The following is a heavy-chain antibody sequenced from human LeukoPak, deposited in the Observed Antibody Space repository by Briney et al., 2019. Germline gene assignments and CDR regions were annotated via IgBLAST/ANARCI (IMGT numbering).Heavy chain of an antibody. J-gene: IGHJ4*02. CDR2: ISWNSGSI. CDR3: AKDNRRHYTSGPNPDSLH. V-gene: IGHV3-9*01. Sequence: GGSLRLSCAASGFTFDDYAMHWVRQAPGKGLEWVSGISWNSGSIDCADSVKGRFTISRDNAKNSLYLQMNSLRVEDTAFYYCAKDNRRHYTSGPNPDSLHWGQGALVTVSS. D-gene: IGHD6-19*01. CDR1: GFTFDDYA.